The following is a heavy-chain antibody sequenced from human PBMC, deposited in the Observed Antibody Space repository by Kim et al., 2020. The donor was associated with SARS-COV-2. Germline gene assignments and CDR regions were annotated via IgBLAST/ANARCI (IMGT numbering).Heavy chain of an antibody. CDR2: VSYSGSP. J-gene: IGHJ4*01. V-gene: IGHV4-39*01. CDR3: ARTTRRVGPTGYFDY. CDR1: GVSINTTFFY. D-gene: IGHD1-26*01. Sequence: SETLSLTCTVSGVSINTTFFYWAWIRQPPGKGLEWIASVSYSGSPYYNPSLKGRVPISLDTSKNQFSLKVKYVTAADTALYYCARTTRRVGPTGYFDYWGRGSLVTVSS.